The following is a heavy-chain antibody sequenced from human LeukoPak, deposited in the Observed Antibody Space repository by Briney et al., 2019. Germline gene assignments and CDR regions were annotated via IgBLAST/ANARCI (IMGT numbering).Heavy chain of an antibody. CDR1: GFTFSSCA. D-gene: IGHD6-13*01. V-gene: IGHV3-23*01. CDR3: AKGVSAAAGDALDS. CDR2: ISGSGGST. J-gene: IGHJ3*02. Sequence: GGSLRSSYAASGFTFSSCARSGVRQAPGKGLEWVSVISGSGGSTYYADSVKGRFTISRDNSKNTLYLQMNSLRAEDTAVYYCAKGVSAAAGDALDSLGQGTMVTVSS.